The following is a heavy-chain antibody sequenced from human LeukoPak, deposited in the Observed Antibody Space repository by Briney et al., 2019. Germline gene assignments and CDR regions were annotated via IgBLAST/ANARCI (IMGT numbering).Heavy chain of an antibody. CDR1: GYSITSGYY. J-gene: IGHJ4*02. CDR2: INHSGST. V-gene: IGHV4-38-2*02. CDR3: ARDRGSYLSRGLGY. Sequence: SETLSLTCTVSGYSITSGYYWGWIRQPPGKGLEWIGEINHSGSTNYNPSLKSRVTISVDTSKNQFSLKLSSVTAADTAVYYCARDRGSYLSRGLGYWGQGTLVTVSS. D-gene: IGHD1-26*01.